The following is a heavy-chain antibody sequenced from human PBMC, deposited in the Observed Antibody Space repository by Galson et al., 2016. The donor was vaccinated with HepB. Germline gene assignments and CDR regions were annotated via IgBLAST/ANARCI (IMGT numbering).Heavy chain of an antibody. CDR1: GFIISNYS. J-gene: IGHJ6*02. D-gene: IGHD6-19*01. V-gene: IGHV3-7*01. CDR2: IKPDGSEN. CDR3: ARDSAVRQVKGVAGRRNYYYGLDV. Sequence: SLRLSCAASGFIISNYSMTWVRQAPGKGLEWVANIKPDGSENSYVDSVKGRITISRDNAKNSVSLQMNSLRDEDTAVYYCARDSAVRQVKGVAGRRNYYYGLDVWGQGTTVTVSS.